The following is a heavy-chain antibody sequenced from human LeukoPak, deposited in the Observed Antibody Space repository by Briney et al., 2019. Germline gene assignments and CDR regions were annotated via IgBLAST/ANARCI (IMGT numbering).Heavy chain of an antibody. Sequence: SETLSLTCTVSGGSISSGGYYWSWIRQHPGKGLEWIGYIYYSGSTYYNPSLKSRVTISVDTSKNQFSLKLSYVTAADTAVCYCARAQVTNYYYYGMDVWGQGTTVTVSS. CDR3: ARAQVTNYYYYGMDV. CDR1: GGSISSGGYY. CDR2: IYYSGST. V-gene: IGHV4-31*03. D-gene: IGHD4-11*01. J-gene: IGHJ6*02.